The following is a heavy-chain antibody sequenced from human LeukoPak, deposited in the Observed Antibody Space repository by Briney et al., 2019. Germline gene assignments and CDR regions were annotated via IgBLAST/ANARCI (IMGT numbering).Heavy chain of an antibody. Sequence: RASVKVSCKASGFTFTGSYMHWVRQAPGQRLEWMGWINAYSGGTNYAQNFQGRVTMTRDTSISTAYMELTRLRSDDTAVYFCARGPRNDPWGQGTLVTVSS. D-gene: IGHD1-14*01. J-gene: IGHJ5*02. CDR1: GFTFTGSY. CDR2: INAYSGGT. V-gene: IGHV1-2*02. CDR3: ARGPRNDP.